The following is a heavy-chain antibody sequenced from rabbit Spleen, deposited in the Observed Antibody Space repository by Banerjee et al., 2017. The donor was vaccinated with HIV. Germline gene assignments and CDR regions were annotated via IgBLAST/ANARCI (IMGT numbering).Heavy chain of an antibody. J-gene: IGHJ4*01. CDR1: GVSFSSSSY. CDR3: VRDQAGDADYGPYYLNL. D-gene: IGHD2-1*01. Sequence: QSLEESGGDLVKTGASLTLTCTASGVSFSSSSYMCWVRQAPGKGLEWIACIDIGSSGFTYFATWAKGRFTCSKTSSTTVTLQMTRLTAADTATYFCVRDQAGDADYGPYYLNLWGQGTLVTVS. CDR2: IDIGSSGFT. V-gene: IGHV1S40*01.